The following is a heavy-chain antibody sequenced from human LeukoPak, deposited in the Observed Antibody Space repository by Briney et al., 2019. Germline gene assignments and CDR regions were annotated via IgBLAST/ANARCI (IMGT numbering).Heavy chain of an antibody. Sequence: ASVKVSCKASGYTFTSYGISWVRQAPGQGLERMGWISAYNGNTNYAQKLQGRVTMTTDTSTSTAYMELRSLRSDDTAVYYCARDIGYSSSWYNFDYWGQGTLVTVSS. CDR1: GYTFTSYG. J-gene: IGHJ4*02. CDR3: ARDIGYSSSWYNFDY. D-gene: IGHD6-13*01. CDR2: ISAYNGNT. V-gene: IGHV1-18*01.